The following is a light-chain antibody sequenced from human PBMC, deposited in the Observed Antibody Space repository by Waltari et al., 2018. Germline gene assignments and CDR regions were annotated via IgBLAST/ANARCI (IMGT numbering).Light chain of an antibody. J-gene: IGKJ5*01. CDR1: RSVLYNSNNKNY. Sequence: EIVMTQSPDPLAVSLGERAAIHCQSSRSVLYNSNNKNYLAWYQQKPRQPPKLLINWASSRESGVPDRFSGSGSGTDFTLTISSLQAEDVAVYYCQQYYSSPISFGQGTRLEIK. CDR3: QQYYSSPIS. V-gene: IGKV4-1*01. CDR2: WAS.